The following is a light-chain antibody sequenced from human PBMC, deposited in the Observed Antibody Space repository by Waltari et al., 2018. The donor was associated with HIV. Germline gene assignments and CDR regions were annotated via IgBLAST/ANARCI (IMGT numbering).Light chain of an antibody. J-gene: IGKJ2*01. CDR2: GAS. CDR1: QSISSNY. V-gene: IGKV3-20*01. Sequence: ELVLTQSPGTLSLSPGERVTLSCRPSQSISSNYLAWHQQKPGQAPRLLIFGASTRATGVPDRFSGSGSGTDFTLTMSGLEPEDFAVYYCQQYGHSPPYTFGQGTKLEIK. CDR3: QQYGHSPPYT.